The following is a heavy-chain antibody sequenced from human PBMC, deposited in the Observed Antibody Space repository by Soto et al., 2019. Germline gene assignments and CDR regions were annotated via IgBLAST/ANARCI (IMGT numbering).Heavy chain of an antibody. J-gene: IGHJ6*02. CDR3: ARSRPLYSSGWYAHYYYGMDV. V-gene: IGHV3-7*01. CDR2: IKQDGSEK. Sequence: EVQLVESGGGLVQPGGSLRLSCAASGFTFSSYWMSWVRQAPGKGLEWVANIKQDGSEKYYVDSVKGRFTISRDNAKNSLYLQMNSLRAEDTAVYYCARSRPLYSSGWYAHYYYGMDVWGQGTTVTVSS. D-gene: IGHD6-19*01. CDR1: GFTFSSYW.